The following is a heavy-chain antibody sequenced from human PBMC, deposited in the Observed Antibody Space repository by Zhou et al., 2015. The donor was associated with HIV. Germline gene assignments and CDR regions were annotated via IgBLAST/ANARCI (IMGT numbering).Heavy chain of an antibody. CDR3: AREGWGSWYFDL. D-gene: IGHD7-27*01. Sequence: QVQLVQSGAEVKKPGSSVKVSCKASGGTFNNYGFSWVRQAPGQGLEWMGGIIPMFGTANYAQKFQGRVTITADKSTSTAYLELSSLRYEDTAVYYCAREGWGSWYFDLWGRGTLVTVSS. J-gene: IGHJ2*01. CDR1: GGTFNNYG. V-gene: IGHV1-69*06. CDR2: IIPMFGTA.